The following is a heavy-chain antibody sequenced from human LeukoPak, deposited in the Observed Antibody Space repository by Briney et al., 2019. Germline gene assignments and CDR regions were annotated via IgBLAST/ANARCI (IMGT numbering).Heavy chain of an antibody. D-gene: IGHD3-22*01. CDR2: INPNSGGT. CDR3: ARAFYYDSSAKKAWNYYFDY. J-gene: IGHJ4*02. Sequence: GASVKVSCKASGYTFTSYDISWVRQATGQGLEWMGWINPNSGGTNYAQKFQGRVTMTRDTYISTAYMELSRLRSDDTAVYYCARAFYYDSSAKKAWNYYFDYWGQGTLVTVYS. CDR1: GYTFTSYD. V-gene: IGHV1-2*02.